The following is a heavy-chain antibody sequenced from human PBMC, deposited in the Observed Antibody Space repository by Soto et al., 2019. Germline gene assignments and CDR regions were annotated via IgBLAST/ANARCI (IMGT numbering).Heavy chain of an antibody. CDR2: IIPIFGTA. Sequence: QVQLVQSGAEVKKPGSSVKVSCKASGGTFSSYAISWVRQAPGQGLEWMGGIIPIFGTANYAQKFQGRVTITADKSASTAYMELSSLRSEDTAVYYCARGTLGSGYDCPLYYYYGMDVWGQGTTDTVSS. V-gene: IGHV1-69*06. CDR3: ARGTLGSGYDCPLYYYYGMDV. D-gene: IGHD5-12*01. CDR1: GGTFSSYA. J-gene: IGHJ6*02.